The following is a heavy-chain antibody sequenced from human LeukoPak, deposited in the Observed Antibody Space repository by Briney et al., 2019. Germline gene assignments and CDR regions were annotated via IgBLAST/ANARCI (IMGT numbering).Heavy chain of an antibody. CDR1: GGSFSGYY. Sequence: SETLSLTCAVYGGSFSGYYWSWIRQPPGEGLEWIGEINHSGSTNYNPSLKSRVTISVDTSKNQFSLKLSSVTAADTAVYYCARGLLGPFDYWGQGTLVTVSS. V-gene: IGHV4-34*01. CDR2: INHSGST. J-gene: IGHJ4*02. CDR3: ARGLLGPFDY. D-gene: IGHD1-26*01.